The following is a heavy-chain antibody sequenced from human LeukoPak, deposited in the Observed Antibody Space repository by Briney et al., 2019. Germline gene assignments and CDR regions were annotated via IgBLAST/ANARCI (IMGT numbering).Heavy chain of an antibody. V-gene: IGHV1-18*01. D-gene: IGHD3-22*01. CDR1: GYTFTSYG. CDR3: ARDQDSSGYYYVRALFSDY. Sequence: ASVKVSCKASGYTFTSYGISWVRQAPGQGLEWMGWISAYNGNTNYAQKLQGRVTMTTDTSTSTACMELRSLRSDDTAVYYCARDQDSSGYYYVRALFSDYWGQGTLVTVSS. CDR2: ISAYNGNT. J-gene: IGHJ4*02.